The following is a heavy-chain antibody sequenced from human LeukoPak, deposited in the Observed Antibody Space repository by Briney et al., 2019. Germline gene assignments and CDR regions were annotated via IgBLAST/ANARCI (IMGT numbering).Heavy chain of an antibody. J-gene: IGHJ4*02. V-gene: IGHV4-34*01. D-gene: IGHD6-13*01. Sequence: SETRSLTCADYGGSFSGYYWSWIRQPPGKGLEWIGEINHSGSTNYNPSLKSRVTISVDTSKNQFSLKLSSVTAADTAVYYCARLPPSIAAAGTEGKIDYWGQGTLVTVSS. CDR1: GGSFSGYY. CDR2: INHSGST. CDR3: ARLPPSIAAAGTEGKIDY.